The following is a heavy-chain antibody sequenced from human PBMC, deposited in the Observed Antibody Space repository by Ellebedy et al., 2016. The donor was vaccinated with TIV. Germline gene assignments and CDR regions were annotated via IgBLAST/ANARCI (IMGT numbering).Heavy chain of an antibody. CDR1: GFTFSSYA. Sequence: GESLKISXAASGFTFSSYAMSWVRQAPGKGLEWVSAISGSGGSTYYADSVKGRFTISRDNAKNSLYLQMNSLRAEDTAVYYCARSVVGYWGQGTLVTVSS. D-gene: IGHD2-2*01. V-gene: IGHV3-23*01. CDR2: ISGSGGST. J-gene: IGHJ4*02. CDR3: ARSVVGY.